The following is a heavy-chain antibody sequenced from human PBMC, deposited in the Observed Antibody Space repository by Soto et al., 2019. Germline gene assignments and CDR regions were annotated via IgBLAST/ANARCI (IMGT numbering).Heavy chain of an antibody. J-gene: IGHJ5*02. V-gene: IGHV4-39*02. CDR2: IYYNGNT. CDR3: ARGFGGYSWFDP. CDR1: GGSISSRSYY. Sequence: KPSETLSLTCTVSGGSISSRSYYRAWIRQPPGKGLEWIATIYYNGNTYYNPSLKSRATISVDASENRFSLKLRSVTAADTAVYYCARGFGGYSWFDPWGQGTLVTVSS. D-gene: IGHD3-22*01.